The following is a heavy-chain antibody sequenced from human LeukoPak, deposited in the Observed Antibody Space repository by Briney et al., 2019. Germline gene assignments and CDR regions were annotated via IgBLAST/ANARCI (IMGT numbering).Heavy chain of an antibody. D-gene: IGHD3-22*01. J-gene: IGHJ6*02. Sequence: GSSVKVSCKASGGTFSSYAISWVRQAPGQGLEWMGRIIPILGIANYAQKFQGRVTITAGKSTSTAYMELSSLRSEDTAVYYCARDDGSFHYYYGMDVWGQGTTVTVSS. CDR2: IIPILGIA. CDR1: GGTFSSYA. CDR3: ARDDGSFHYYYGMDV. V-gene: IGHV1-69*04.